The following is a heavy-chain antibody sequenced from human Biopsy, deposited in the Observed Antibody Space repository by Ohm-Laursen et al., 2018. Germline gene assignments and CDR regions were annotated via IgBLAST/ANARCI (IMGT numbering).Heavy chain of an antibody. V-gene: IGHV3-9*01. CDR3: VKDKDFRDAFDI. CDR2: ISWQSATR. D-gene: IGHD3-3*01. J-gene: IGHJ3*02. Sequence: SLRLSCTASGFSFEDYGMHWVRQAPGKGLEWVSSISWQSATRNYADSVKGRFAISRDNAKKSLYLEVDSLRDEDTALYYCVKDKDFRDAFDIWGQGTTVTVSS. CDR1: GFSFEDYG.